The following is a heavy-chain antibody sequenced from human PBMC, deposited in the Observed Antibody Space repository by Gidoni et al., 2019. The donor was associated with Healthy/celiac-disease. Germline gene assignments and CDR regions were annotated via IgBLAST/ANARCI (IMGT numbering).Heavy chain of an antibody. CDR3: ARAIVVVVAATYRHRSDYYYYGMDV. J-gene: IGHJ6*02. CDR2: IIPIFGTA. V-gene: IGHV1-69*01. CDR1: GGTFSSYA. D-gene: IGHD2-15*01. Sequence: QVQLVQSGAEVKKPGSSVKVSCKASGGTFSSYAISWVRQAPGQGLEWMGGIIPIFGTANYAQKFQGRVTITADESTSTAYMELSSLRSEDTAVYYCARAIVVVVAATYRHRSDYYYYGMDVWGQGTTVTVSS.